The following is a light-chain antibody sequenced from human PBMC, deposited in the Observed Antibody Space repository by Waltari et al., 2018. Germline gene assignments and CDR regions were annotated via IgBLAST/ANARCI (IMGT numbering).Light chain of an antibody. CDR3: SSYISSDTLEL. V-gene: IGLV2-14*03. CDR1: SSAVGAFTF. J-gene: IGLJ2*01. Sequence: HSAPPQPAPVSGSPGPPLTLSCTGSSSAVGAFTFVSWYQQHPGKAPKLLIYDVSNRPSGVSNRFSGSKSGNTASLTISGLQAEDEADYYCSSYISSDTLELFGGGTSLTVL. CDR2: DVS.